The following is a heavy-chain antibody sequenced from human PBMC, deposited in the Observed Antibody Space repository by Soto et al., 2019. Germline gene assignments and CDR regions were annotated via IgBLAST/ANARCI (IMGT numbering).Heavy chain of an antibody. CDR2: INHSGST. Sequence: QVQLQQWGAGLLKPSETLSLTCAVYGGSFSGYYWSWIRQPPGKGLEWIGEINHSGSTNYNPSLKRRVTISVDTSTNQFSLKLSSVTAADTAVYYCARGLRITIFGVAPRGMDVWGQGTTVTVSS. CDR3: ARGLRITIFGVAPRGMDV. CDR1: GGSFSGYY. J-gene: IGHJ6*02. D-gene: IGHD3-3*01. V-gene: IGHV4-34*01.